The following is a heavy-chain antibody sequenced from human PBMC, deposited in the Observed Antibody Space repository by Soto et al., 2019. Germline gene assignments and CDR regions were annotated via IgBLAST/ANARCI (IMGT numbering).Heavy chain of an antibody. Sequence: GGSLRLSCAASGFTFSSYAMHWVRQAPGKGLEWVAVISYDGSNKYYADSVKGRFTISRDNSKNTLYLQMNSLRAEDTAVYYCARDPLWGTAMVLWYFDLWGRGTLVTVS. CDR1: GFTFSSYA. D-gene: IGHD5-18*01. CDR2: ISYDGSNK. CDR3: ARDPLWGTAMVLWYFDL. V-gene: IGHV3-30-3*01. J-gene: IGHJ2*01.